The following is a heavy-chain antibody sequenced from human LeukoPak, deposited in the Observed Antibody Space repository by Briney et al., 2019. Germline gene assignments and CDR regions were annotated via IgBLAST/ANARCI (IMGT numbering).Heavy chain of an antibody. V-gene: IGHV3-7*01. J-gene: IGHJ3*02. CDR3: AKFTPRGTSDAFDI. CDR2: IKQDGSEE. D-gene: IGHD3-16*01. Sequence: GGSLRLSCAASGFMFRTYWMSWVRQAPGKGLEGVANIKQDGSEEYYLDSVNGRFTVSRDNANNSLYLQMNSLRAEDTAVYYCAKFTPRGTSDAFDIWGQGTMVTVSS. CDR1: GFMFRTYW.